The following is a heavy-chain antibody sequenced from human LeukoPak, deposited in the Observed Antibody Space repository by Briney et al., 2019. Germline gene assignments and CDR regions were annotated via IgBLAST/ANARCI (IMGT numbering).Heavy chain of an antibody. Sequence: GASVKVSCKASGYTFIDYYIHWVRQAPGQGLEWMGWTNPTSGATNSAQKFHGRVTVTSDTSISTAYMELSGLRSDDTAIYYCARATNRGSPANAYVYWGQGTLVTVSS. D-gene: IGHD3-16*01. CDR2: TNPTSGAT. CDR1: GYTFIDYY. CDR3: ARATNRGSPANAYVY. J-gene: IGHJ4*02. V-gene: IGHV1-2*02.